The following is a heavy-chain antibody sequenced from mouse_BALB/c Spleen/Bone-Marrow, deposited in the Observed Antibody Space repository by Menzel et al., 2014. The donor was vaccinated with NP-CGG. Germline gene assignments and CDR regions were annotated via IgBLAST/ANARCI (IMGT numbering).Heavy chain of an antibody. J-gene: IGHJ1*01. V-gene: IGHV1-74*01. CDR2: IHPSDSET. CDR1: DYSFTSYW. Sequence: VQLQQSGAELVRPGASAKLSCRASDYSFTSYWVNWVKQRPGQGLEWIGMIHPSDSETRLNQKFKDKATLTVDKSSSTAYMQLSSPTSEDSAVYYCARGGYDGWYFDVWGAGTTVTVSS. CDR3: ARGGYDGWYFDV. D-gene: IGHD2-2*01.